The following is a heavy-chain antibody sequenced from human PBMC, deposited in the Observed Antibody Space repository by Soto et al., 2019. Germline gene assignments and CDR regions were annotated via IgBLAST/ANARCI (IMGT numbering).Heavy chain of an antibody. Sequence: SETLSLNFPVSGGCISSYYWSWVRHPPGKALDCMGYIYYSGSTHSKPALMCRVTISVDTSTYQFYLKLSSVTAADTAVYYCARGLPPTAARPVYAFDIWGQGAMVTVSS. V-gene: IGHV4-59*01. CDR3: ARGLPPTAARPVYAFDI. CDR1: GGCISSYY. J-gene: IGHJ3*02. CDR2: IYYSGST. D-gene: IGHD4-17*01.